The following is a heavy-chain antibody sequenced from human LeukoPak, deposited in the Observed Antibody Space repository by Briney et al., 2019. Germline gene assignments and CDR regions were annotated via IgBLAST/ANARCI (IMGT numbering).Heavy chain of an antibody. D-gene: IGHD2-21*02. CDR2: ISYDGSNK. CDR1: GFTFSSYA. CDR3: ARDSVPKGDPFDY. Sequence: QPGRSLRLSCAASGFTFSSYAMHWVRQAPGKGLEWVAVISYDGSNKCYADSVKGRFTISRDNSKNTLYLQMNSLRAEDTAVYYCARDSVPKGDPFDYWGQGTLVTVSS. V-gene: IGHV3-30*04. J-gene: IGHJ4*02.